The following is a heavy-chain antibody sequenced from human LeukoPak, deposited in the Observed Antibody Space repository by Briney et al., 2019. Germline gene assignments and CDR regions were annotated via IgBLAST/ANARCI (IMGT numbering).Heavy chain of an antibody. Sequence: ASVKVSCKASGYTFTDYYIHWVRQTPGQGLQWMGWMKPDSGATNHAQNFEGRVTMTRDTPINTAYMELTSLRSDDTAVYYCARDRSSGYYFDYWGQGTLVTVSS. V-gene: IGHV1-2*02. J-gene: IGHJ4*02. D-gene: IGHD3-22*01. CDR2: MKPDSGAT. CDR1: GYTFTDYY. CDR3: ARDRSSGYYFDY.